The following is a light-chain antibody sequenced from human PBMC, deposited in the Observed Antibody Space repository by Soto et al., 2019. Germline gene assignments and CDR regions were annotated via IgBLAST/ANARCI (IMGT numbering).Light chain of an antibody. CDR2: AAS. V-gene: IGKV1-39*01. J-gene: IGKJ5*01. CDR3: QQSYSTPIT. Sequence: DIQMTQSPSSLSASVGDRVTITCRASQGISSYLSWYQQKPWKAPKFLIYAASSLQRGVPSRFSGSGSGTDFTLTISSLQPEDCATYYCQQSYSTPITFGQGTRLEIK. CDR1: QGISSY.